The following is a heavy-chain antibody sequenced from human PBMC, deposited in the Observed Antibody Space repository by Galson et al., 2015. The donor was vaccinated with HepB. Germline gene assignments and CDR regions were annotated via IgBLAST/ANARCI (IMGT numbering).Heavy chain of an antibody. CDR3: ARDLAGVIAAAGTPFPYLDV. CDR2: INAGNGNT. CDR1: GYTFTSYA. J-gene: IGHJ6*02. V-gene: IGHV1-3*01. D-gene: IGHD6-13*01. Sequence: SVKVSCKASGYTFTSYAMHWVRQAPGQRLEWMGWINAGNGNTKYSQKFQGRVTITRDTSASTAYMELSSLRSEDTAVYYCARDLAGVIAAAGTPFPYLDVWGQGTTVTVSS.